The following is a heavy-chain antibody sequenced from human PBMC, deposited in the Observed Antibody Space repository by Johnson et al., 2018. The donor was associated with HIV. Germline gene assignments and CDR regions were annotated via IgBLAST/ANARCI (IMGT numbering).Heavy chain of an antibody. J-gene: IGHJ3*02. Sequence: EVQLVESGGGVVRPGGSLRLSCAASGFTFDDYGMSWVRQTPGKGLEWVSGVNWNGGRTGYADSVKGRFTISRDNAKNSLYLQMSSLRAEDTALYYCVRDFVAFGECTAFDIWGQGTMVAVSS. CDR1: GFTFDDYG. CDR3: VRDFVAFGECTAFDI. V-gene: IGHV3-20*04. CDR2: VNWNGGRT. D-gene: IGHD2-8*01.